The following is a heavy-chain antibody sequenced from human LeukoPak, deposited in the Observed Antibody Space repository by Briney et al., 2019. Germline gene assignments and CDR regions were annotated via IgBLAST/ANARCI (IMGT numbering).Heavy chain of an antibody. D-gene: IGHD3-22*01. J-gene: IGHJ5*02. V-gene: IGHV1-8*01. CDR1: GYTFTSYD. CDR2: MNPNSGNT. CDR3: ARSRSSKKYYYDSSGYKNWLDP. Sequence: ASVKVSCKASGYTFTSYDINWVRQATGQGLEWMGWMNPNSGNTGYAQKFQGRVTMTRNTSISTAYMELSSLRSEDTAVYYCARSRSSKKYYYDSSGYKNWLDPWGQGTLVTVSS.